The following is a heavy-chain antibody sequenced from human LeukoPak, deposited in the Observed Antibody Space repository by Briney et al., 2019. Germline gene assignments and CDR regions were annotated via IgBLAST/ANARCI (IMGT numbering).Heavy chain of an antibody. CDR2: ISGSGGST. Sequence: GGSLRLSCAASGFTFSSYAMSWVRQAPGKGLEWVSAISGSGGSTYYADSVKGRFTISRDNSKNTLYLQMNSLRAEDTAVYYCAKGVYYYDSSGYYSTYYFDNWGQGTMVTVSS. CDR3: AKGVYYYDSSGYYSTYYFDN. V-gene: IGHV3-23*01. D-gene: IGHD3-22*01. CDR1: GFTFSSYA. J-gene: IGHJ4*02.